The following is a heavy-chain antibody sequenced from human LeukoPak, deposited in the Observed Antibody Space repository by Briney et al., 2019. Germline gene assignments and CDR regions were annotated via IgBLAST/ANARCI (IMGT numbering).Heavy chain of an antibody. V-gene: IGHV3-23*01. CDR1: GFTFSSYA. Sequence: PGGSLRLSCAASGFTFSSYAMSWVRQAPGKGLEWVSAISGSGGSTYYADPVKGRFTISRDNSKNTLYLQTNSLRAEDTAVYYCAKDPRDYFDYWGQGTLVTVSS. CDR2: ISGSGGST. CDR3: AKDPRDYFDY. J-gene: IGHJ4*02.